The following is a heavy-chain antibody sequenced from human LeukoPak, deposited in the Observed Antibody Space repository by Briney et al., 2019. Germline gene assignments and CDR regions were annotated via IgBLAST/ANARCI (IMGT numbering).Heavy chain of an antibody. J-gene: IGHJ4*02. Sequence: PSETLSLTCTVSGGSISSSSYYWGWIRQPPGKGLEWIGSIYYSGSTYYNPSLKSRVTISVGTSKNQFSLKLSSVTAADTAVYYCASKGATYSSSWYYFDYWGQGTLVTVSS. CDR3: ASKGATYSSSWYYFDY. D-gene: IGHD6-13*01. CDR1: GGSISSSSYY. CDR2: IYYSGST. V-gene: IGHV4-39*01.